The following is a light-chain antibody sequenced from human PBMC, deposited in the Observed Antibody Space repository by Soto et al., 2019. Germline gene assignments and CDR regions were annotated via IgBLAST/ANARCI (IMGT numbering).Light chain of an antibody. CDR1: QGISSW. J-gene: IGKJ5*01. Sequence: DIQMTQSPSSVSASVVDRVTITCRASQGISSWLAWYQKKPGKAPNLLIYAASSLQSGVASRFSGSESGTDFTLTISSLQPEDCAIYFCQQANSFPITFGQGTRLEI. CDR3: QQANSFPIT. V-gene: IGKV1-12*01. CDR2: AAS.